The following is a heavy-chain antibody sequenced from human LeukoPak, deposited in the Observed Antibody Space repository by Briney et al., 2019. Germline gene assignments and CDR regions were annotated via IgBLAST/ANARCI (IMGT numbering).Heavy chain of an antibody. V-gene: IGHV3-74*01. CDR2: ISKDGSTT. CDR1: EFTFNNYW. Sequence: GGSLRLSCAASEFTFNNYWMHWVRQAPGKGLVWVSRISKDGSTTNYADSVKGRFTISRDNAKNTLYLQMNSLTAEDTALYYCARGASSGYRIDYWGQGTLVTVSS. D-gene: IGHD5-18*01. CDR3: ARGASSGYRIDY. J-gene: IGHJ4*02.